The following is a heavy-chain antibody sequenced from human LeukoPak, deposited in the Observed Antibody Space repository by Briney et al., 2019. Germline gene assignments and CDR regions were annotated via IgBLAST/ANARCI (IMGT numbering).Heavy chain of an antibody. D-gene: IGHD3-3*02. J-gene: IGHJ4*02. Sequence: QPGGSLRLSCAASGFTVSSNYMSWVRQAPGKGLEWVSAISDSGGAIYYADSVKGRFTMSRDSSKNSLFLQMNSLRAEDTAVYYCARIGSAAFTDSWGQGTLVTVSS. V-gene: IGHV3-53*01. CDR2: ISDSGGAI. CDR1: GFTVSSNY. CDR3: ARIGSAAFTDS.